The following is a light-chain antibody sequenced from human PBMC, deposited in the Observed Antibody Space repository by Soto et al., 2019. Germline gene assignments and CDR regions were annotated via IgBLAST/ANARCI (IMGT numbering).Light chain of an antibody. CDR3: QQNFSIPIT. CDR1: QSISTY. J-gene: IGKJ5*01. CDR2: AAS. Sequence: DIQMTQSPSSLSASLGDRVTITCRASQSISTYLNWYHQKPGKAPDLLIYAASSLKSGVPSRFSGSGSGTHFTLTITGLQPADFATYYCQQNFSIPITLGQGTRLEIK. V-gene: IGKV1-39*01.